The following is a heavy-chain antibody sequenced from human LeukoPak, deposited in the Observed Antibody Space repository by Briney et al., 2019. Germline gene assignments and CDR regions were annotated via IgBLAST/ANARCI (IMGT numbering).Heavy chain of an antibody. Sequence: PGGSLRLSCTVSGFTVSSNSMSWVRQAPGKGLEWVSFIYSDNTHYSDSVKGRFTISRDNAKNSLYLQMNSLRAEDTAVYYCARDCSSTSCQLIFDYWGQGTLVTVSS. CDR2: IYSDNT. J-gene: IGHJ4*02. CDR1: GFTVSSNS. V-gene: IGHV3-53*01. CDR3: ARDCSSTSCQLIFDY. D-gene: IGHD2-2*01.